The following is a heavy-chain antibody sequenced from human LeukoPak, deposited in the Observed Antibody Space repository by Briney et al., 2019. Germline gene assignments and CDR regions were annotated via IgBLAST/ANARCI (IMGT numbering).Heavy chain of an antibody. Sequence: ASVKVSCKASGYTFTSYYMHWVRQAPGQGLEWMGIINPSGGSTSYAQKFQGRVTMTRDTSTSTVYMELSSLRSEDTAVYYCARDPHFAAAGAQYSYGMDVWAKGPRSPSP. J-gene: IGHJ6*02. CDR3: ARDPHFAAAGAQYSYGMDV. CDR2: INPSGGST. CDR1: GYTFTSYY. D-gene: IGHD6-13*01. V-gene: IGHV1-46*01.